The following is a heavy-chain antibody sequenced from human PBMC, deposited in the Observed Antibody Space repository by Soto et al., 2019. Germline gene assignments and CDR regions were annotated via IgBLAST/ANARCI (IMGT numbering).Heavy chain of an antibody. CDR1: GEGFGSYY. Sequence: SDTLSLTCGVSGEGFGSYYWSWICQSPGKGLEWIGEINHSGDTNYNPSLKSRVTLSVDTSKNHFSLKLTSVTAADTAVYYCARVSPFYDILTGRYYYYRLDVWGQGTTVTLSS. CDR3: ARVSPFYDILTGRYYYYRLDV. D-gene: IGHD3-9*01. V-gene: IGHV4-34*01. J-gene: IGHJ6*02. CDR2: INHSGDT.